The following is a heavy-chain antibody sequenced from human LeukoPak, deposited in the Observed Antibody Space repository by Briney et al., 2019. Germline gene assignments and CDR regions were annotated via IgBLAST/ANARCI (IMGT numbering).Heavy chain of an antibody. CDR2: ISSSSSTI. J-gene: IGHJ4*02. D-gene: IGHD3-10*01. CDR1: GFTFSSYS. V-gene: IGHV3-48*01. Sequence: GGSLRLSCAASGFTFSSYSMNWVRQAPGKGLEWVSYISSSSSTIYYADSVKGRFTISRDNAKNSLYLQMNSLRAEDTAVYYCAREYGESRIRGRFFGYWGQGTLVTVSS. CDR3: AREYGESRIRGRFFGY.